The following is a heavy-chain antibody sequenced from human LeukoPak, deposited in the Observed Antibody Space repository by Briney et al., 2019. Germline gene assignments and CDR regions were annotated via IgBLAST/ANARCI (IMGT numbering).Heavy chain of an antibody. Sequence: GGSLRLSCAVSGFTFSSYAMSWVRQAPGKGLEWVSVISGSGGSTYYADSVKGRFTISRDNSKNTLYLQMNSLRAEDTAVYYCARDHARDYVWGSYRYMGPVDYWGQGTLVTVSS. D-gene: IGHD3-16*02. CDR1: GFTFSSYA. V-gene: IGHV3-23*01. CDR3: ARDHARDYVWGSYRYMGPVDY. CDR2: ISGSGGST. J-gene: IGHJ4*02.